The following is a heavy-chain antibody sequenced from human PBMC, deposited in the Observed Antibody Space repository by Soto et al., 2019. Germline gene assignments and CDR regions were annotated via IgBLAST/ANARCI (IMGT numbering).Heavy chain of an antibody. D-gene: IGHD3-22*01. V-gene: IGHV2-5*02. CDR3: AHSFYYVGSGYGEYAYHI. J-gene: IGHJ3*02. CDR2: IFWDDDK. Sequence: QITLKESGPSLVKPTQTLTLTCSCSGFALTTRGVAVGWIRQPLGKALEWLALIFWDDDKRSSPSLKSRLTITKDTSKNQVVLTMTNMDPVDTATYYCAHSFYYVGSGYGEYAYHIWGQGTMVTVSS. CDR1: GFALTTRGVA.